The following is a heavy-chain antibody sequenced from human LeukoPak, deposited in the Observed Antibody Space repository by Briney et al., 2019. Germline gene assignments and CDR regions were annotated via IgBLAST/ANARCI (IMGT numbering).Heavy chain of an antibody. V-gene: IGHV1-8*03. CDR3: ARGPPADFWSGYYYFDY. J-gene: IGHJ4*02. Sequence: GASVKVSCKASGYTFTSYDINWVRQATGQRLEWMGWMNPNSGNTGYAQKFQGRVTITRNTSISTAYMELSSLRSEDTAVYYCARGPPADFWSGYYYFDYWGQGTLVTVSS. D-gene: IGHD3-3*01. CDR1: GYTFTSYD. CDR2: MNPNSGNT.